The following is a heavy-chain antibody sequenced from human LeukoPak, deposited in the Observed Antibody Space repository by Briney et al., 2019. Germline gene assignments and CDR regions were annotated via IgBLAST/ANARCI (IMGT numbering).Heavy chain of an antibody. CDR1: GASISGSGYY. D-gene: IGHD3-10*01. J-gene: IGHJ3*02. V-gene: IGHV4-39*07. CDR2: ISSTGST. Sequence: PSETLSLTCAVSGASISGSGYYWGWIRQPPGKGLEWIGYISSTGSTYYNPSLKSRVTLSLDTSKNHFSLNVRSVTAADTAVYYCARNEVGAPDAFHIWGQGTMVTVSS. CDR3: ARNEVGAPDAFHI.